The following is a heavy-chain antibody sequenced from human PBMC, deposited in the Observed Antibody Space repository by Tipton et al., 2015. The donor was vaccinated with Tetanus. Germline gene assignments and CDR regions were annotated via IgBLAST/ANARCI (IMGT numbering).Heavy chain of an antibody. Sequence: GSLRLSCSASGFAFSNYKMNWVRQAPGKGLEWVASLSSRNSYIDYAESVRGRFTVSRDNAKNSLFLQMTSLRAEDTAIYYCATGVTLDYWGQGTLVTVPS. CDR2: LSSRNSYI. CDR1: GFAFSNYK. J-gene: IGHJ4*02. V-gene: IGHV3-21*01. CDR3: ATGVTLDY.